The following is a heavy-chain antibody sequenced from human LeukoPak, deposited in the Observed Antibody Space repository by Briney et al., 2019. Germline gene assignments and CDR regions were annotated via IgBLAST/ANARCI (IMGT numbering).Heavy chain of an antibody. CDR3: ARRASSGYFIKLDY. J-gene: IGHJ4*02. D-gene: IGHD3-22*01. CDR1: GGSFSGYY. V-gene: IGHV4-34*01. CDR2: INHSGST. Sequence: SETLSLTCAVYGGSFSGYYWSWIRQPPGKGLEWIGEINHSGSTNYNPSLKSRVTISVDTSENQFSLKLSSVTAADTAVYYCARRASSGYFIKLDYWGQGTLVTVSS.